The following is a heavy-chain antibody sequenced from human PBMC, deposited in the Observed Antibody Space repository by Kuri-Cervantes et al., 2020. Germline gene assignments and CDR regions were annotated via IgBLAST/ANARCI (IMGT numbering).Heavy chain of an antibody. J-gene: IGHJ6*03. CDR2: ISYDGRNK. CDR1: GFTFSSYG. CDR3: ARDRTRYSYGPEVYYYNYYYMDV. Sequence: GESLKISCAASGFTFSSYGMHWVRQAPGKGLEWVAVISYDGRNKYYADSVKGRFTISRDNSKNTLYLQMNSLRAEDTAVYYCARDRTRYSYGPEVYYYNYYYMDVWGKGTTVTVSS. V-gene: IGHV3-30*03. D-gene: IGHD5-18*01.